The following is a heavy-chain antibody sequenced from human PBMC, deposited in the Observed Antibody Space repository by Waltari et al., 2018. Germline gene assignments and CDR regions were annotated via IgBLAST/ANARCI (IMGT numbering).Heavy chain of an antibody. V-gene: IGHV4-59*01. J-gene: IGHJ2*01. Sequence: QVQLQESGPGLVKPSETLSLTCTVSGGSISSYYWSWIRQPPGKGLEWIGYIYYSGSTNYNPSLKSRVTISVDTSKNQFSLKLSSVTAADTAVYYCARRTINYWYFDLWGRGTLVTVSS. D-gene: IGHD2-2*01. CDR2: IYYSGST. CDR3: ARRTINYWYFDL. CDR1: GGSISSYY.